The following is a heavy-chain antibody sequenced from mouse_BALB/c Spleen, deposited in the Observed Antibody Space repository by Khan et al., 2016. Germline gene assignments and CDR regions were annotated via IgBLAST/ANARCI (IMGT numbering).Heavy chain of an antibody. CDR2: IRYSGST. Sequence: EVQLQESGPGLVKPSQSLSLTCTVTGYSITSDYAWNWIRQFPENKLEWMGYIRYSGSTTYNPSLKSRISITRDTSKNQFFLQLYSVTTEDTATYYCTRSPTATRYFVVWGAGTTVTVSS. V-gene: IGHV3-2*02. J-gene: IGHJ1*01. CDR1: GYSITSDYA. D-gene: IGHD1-2*01. CDR3: TRSPTATRYFVV.